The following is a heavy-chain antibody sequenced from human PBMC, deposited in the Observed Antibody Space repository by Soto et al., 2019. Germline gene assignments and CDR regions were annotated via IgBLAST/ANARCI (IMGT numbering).Heavy chain of an antibody. CDR1: GFTFNRIG. Sequence: QVHLVESGGGVVQPGKSLRLSCAASGFTFNRIGMHWVRQGPGRGLEWVASISYEGSSQHYGDSVKGRFTVSRDNSKNSLFLEMKNLGPEDTAIYFCAKDPWEVQTNWSNPWGQGTLVTVSS. D-gene: IGHD1-26*01. CDR2: ISYEGSSQ. V-gene: IGHV3-30*18. J-gene: IGHJ5*02. CDR3: AKDPWEVQTNWSNP.